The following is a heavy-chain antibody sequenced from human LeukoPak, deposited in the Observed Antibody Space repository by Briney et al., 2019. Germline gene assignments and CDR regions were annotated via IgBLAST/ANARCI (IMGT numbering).Heavy chain of an antibody. J-gene: IGHJ3*02. V-gene: IGHV3-11*04. CDR1: GFTFSDYY. CDR2: ISSGGTTI. D-gene: IGHD5-18*01. CDR3: ARGGYGANRGRHALDI. Sequence: GGSPRLSCAASGFTFSDYYMSWIRQAPGKGLEWVSYISSGGTTIYYADSVKGRLTISRDNAKNSLYLQMNSLRGDDTAVYYCARGGYGANRGRHALDIWGQGTMVTVSS.